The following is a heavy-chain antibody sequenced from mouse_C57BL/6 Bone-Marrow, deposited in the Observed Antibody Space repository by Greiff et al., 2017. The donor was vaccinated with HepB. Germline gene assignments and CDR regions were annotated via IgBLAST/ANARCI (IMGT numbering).Heavy chain of an antibody. CDR3: ARDVGDGYVDY. D-gene: IGHD2-2*01. Sequence: VQLKESGGGLVKPGGSLKLSCAASGFTFSSYAMSWVRQTPAKRLEWVATISDGGSYTYYPDNVKGRVTISRDNAKNNLYLQMSHLKSEDTAMYYCARDVGDGYVDYWGQGNTLTVSS. CDR2: ISDGGSYT. CDR1: GFTFSSYA. J-gene: IGHJ2*01. V-gene: IGHV5-4*01.